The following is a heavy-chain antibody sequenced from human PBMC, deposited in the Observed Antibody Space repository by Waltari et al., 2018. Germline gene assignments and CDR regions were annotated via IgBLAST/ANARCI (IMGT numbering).Heavy chain of an antibody. CDR1: GFTFSSYS. CDR2: ISSSSSYI. J-gene: IGHJ4*02. D-gene: IGHD6-6*01. Sequence: EVQLVESGGGLVKPGGSLRLSCAASGFTFSSYSMNWVRQAPGKGLEWVSSISSSSSYIYYADSVKGRFTISRDNAKNSLYLQMNSLRAEDTAVYYCAKSIATRRLDFDYWGQGTLVTVSS. CDR3: AKSIATRRLDFDY. V-gene: IGHV3-21*01.